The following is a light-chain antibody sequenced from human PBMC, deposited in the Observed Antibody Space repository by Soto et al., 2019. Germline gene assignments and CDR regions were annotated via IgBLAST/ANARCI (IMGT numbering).Light chain of an antibody. Sequence: EIVMTQSPATLSVSPGERANLFCRASQSVSSNLAWHQQKPGQAPRLLVYGASTRATGIPARFSGSGSGTEFTLTISSLQAEDFAVYYCQQYNNWPPLTFGGGTKVEIK. V-gene: IGKV3-15*01. CDR2: GAS. CDR3: QQYNNWPPLT. J-gene: IGKJ4*01. CDR1: QSVSSN.